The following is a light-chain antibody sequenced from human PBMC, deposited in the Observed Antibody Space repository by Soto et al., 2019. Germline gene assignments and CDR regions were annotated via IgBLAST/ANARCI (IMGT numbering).Light chain of an antibody. CDR1: QSVSSSY. CDR3: QQYNIWPRT. V-gene: IGKV3-20*01. J-gene: IGKJ1*01. CDR2: GAS. Sequence: EIVLTQSPGTLSLSPGERATLSCRASQSVSSSYLAWYQQKPGQPPRLLIYGASRRATGIPDRFSGSGSGSDFTLTISRLEPEDFAVYYCQQYNIWPRTFGQGTKVDIK.